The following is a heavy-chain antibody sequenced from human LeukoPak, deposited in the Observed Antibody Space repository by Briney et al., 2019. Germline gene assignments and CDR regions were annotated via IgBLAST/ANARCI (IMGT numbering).Heavy chain of an antibody. V-gene: IGHV4-59*08. CDR3: ARLVDCSSTSCYDWYFDL. CDR2: IYYSGST. D-gene: IGHD2-2*01. CDR1: GGSTSSYY. Sequence: SETLSLTCTVSGGSTSSYYWSWIRQPPGKGLEWIGYIYYSGSTNYNPSLKSRVTISVDTSKNQFSLKLSSVTAADTAVYYCARLVDCSSTSCYDWYFDLWGRGTLVTVSS. J-gene: IGHJ2*01.